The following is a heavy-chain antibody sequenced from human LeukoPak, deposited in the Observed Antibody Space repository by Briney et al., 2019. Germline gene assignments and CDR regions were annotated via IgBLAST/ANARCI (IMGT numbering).Heavy chain of an antibody. CDR1: GGSISSGGYY. D-gene: IGHD2-2*01. CDR2: IYYSGST. CDR3: ARETIGRYCSSTSCYWWFDP. V-gene: IGHV4-31*03. Sequence: SETLSLTCTVSGGSISSGGYYWSWIRQHPGKGLEWIGYIYYSGSTYYNPSLKSRVTISVDTSRNQFSLKLSSVTAADTAVYYCARETIGRYCSSTSCYWWFDPWGQGTLVTVSS. J-gene: IGHJ5*02.